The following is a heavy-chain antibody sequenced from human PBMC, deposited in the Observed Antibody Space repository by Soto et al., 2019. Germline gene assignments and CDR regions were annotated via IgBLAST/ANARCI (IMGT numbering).Heavy chain of an antibody. V-gene: IGHV1-18*01. CDR3: ARDEARRYGDYMDAFDI. CDR2: IRAYNGNT. D-gene: IGHD4-17*01. CDR1: GYTFTSYG. Sequence: QVQLVQSGAEVKKPGASVKVSCKASGYTFTSYGISWVRQAPGQGLEWMGWIRAYNGNTNYAQKLQGRVTMTTDTYKSTAYMELRSLRSDDTAVYYCARDEARRYGDYMDAFDIWWQGTMVTVSS. J-gene: IGHJ3*02.